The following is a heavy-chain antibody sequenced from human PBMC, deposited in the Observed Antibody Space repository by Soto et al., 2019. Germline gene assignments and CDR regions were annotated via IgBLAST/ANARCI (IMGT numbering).Heavy chain of an antibody. Sequence: QVQLVQSGAEVKKPGASVKVSCKASGYTLTAYYIHWVRQAPGQGREWLGIMNPGDGSTRYAQMFQGRVTMIRDTSTSTVDMELNSLRSEDTAVYYCARSYVQSRPIDYWGQGTLVTVSS. V-gene: IGHV1-46*01. CDR2: MNPGDGST. CDR3: ARSYVQSRPIDY. J-gene: IGHJ4*02. CDR1: GYTLTAYY. D-gene: IGHD3-10*02.